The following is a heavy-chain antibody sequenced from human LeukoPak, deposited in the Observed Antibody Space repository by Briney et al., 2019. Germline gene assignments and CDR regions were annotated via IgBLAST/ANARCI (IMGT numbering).Heavy chain of an antibody. CDR1: GFTFDDYA. CDR2: ISWNSGSI. J-gene: IGHJ2*01. CDR3: ARGALQLWSYPLRTYWYFDL. D-gene: IGHD5-18*01. Sequence: QTGGSLRLSCAASGFTFDDYAMHWVRQAPGKGLEWVSGISWNSGSIGYADSVKGRFTISRDNAKNSLYLQMNSLRSEDTAVYYCARGALQLWSYPLRTYWYFDLWGRGTLVTVSS. V-gene: IGHV3-9*01.